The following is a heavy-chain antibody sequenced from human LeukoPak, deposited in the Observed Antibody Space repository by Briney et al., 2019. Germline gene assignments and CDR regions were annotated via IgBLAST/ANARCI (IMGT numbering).Heavy chain of an antibody. V-gene: IGHV4-39*01. CDR3: ASLNAAYYYDSSGKPRGWFDP. D-gene: IGHD3-22*01. J-gene: IGHJ5*02. CDR2: ISYSGST. CDR1: GGSISSSSYY. Sequence: SETPSLTCTVSGGSISSSSYYWGWIRQPPGKGLEWIGSISYSGSTYYNPSLKSRVTISVDTSKNQFSLKLSSVTAADTAVYYCASLNAAYYYDSSGKPRGWFDPWGQGTLVTVSS.